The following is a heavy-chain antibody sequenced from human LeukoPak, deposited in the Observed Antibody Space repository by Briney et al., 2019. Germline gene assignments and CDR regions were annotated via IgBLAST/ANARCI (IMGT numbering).Heavy chain of an antibody. J-gene: IGHJ4*02. CDR2: ISSSGGNT. D-gene: IGHD3-22*01. CDR1: GFTFSSYA. V-gene: IGHV3-23*01. CDR3: YIPYYDTSAYKGY. Sequence: GGSLRLSCAASGFTFSSYAMSWVRQAPGWGLQWVSTISSSGGNTYYADSVKGRFTISRDNSKNTLYLQMNSLRAEDTAVYYCYIPYYDTSAYKGYWGQGTLVTVSS.